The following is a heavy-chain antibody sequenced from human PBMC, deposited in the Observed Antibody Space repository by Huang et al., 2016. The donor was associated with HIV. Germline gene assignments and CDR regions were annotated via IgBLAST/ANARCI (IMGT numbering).Heavy chain of an antibody. J-gene: IGHJ4*02. Sequence: EVQLVQSGAEVKKPGESLKISCKGSGFSFTNYWIGWVHQMPGKGLEWMGIIYPGYSDTTYSPSFEGQVTISADKSINTAYLQWSSLKASDSAIYYCARPLLGYSYGYYFDQWGQGTLVTVSS. CDR3: ARPLLGYSYGYYFDQ. CDR2: IYPGYSDT. V-gene: IGHV5-51*03. CDR1: GFSFTNYW. D-gene: IGHD5-18*01.